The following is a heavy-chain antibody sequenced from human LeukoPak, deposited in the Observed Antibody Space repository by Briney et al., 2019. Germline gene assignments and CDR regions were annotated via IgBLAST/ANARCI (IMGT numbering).Heavy chain of an antibody. D-gene: IGHD3-10*01. V-gene: IGHV1-69*04. CDR2: IIPILGIA. CDR1: GGTFSSYA. J-gene: IGHJ5*02. CDR3: ARAYYYGSGSSNWFDP. Sequence: SVKVSCKASGGTFSSYAISWVRQAPGQGLEWMGRIIPILGIANYAQKFQGRVTITADKSTSTAYMELSSLRSEDTAVYYCARAYYYGSGSSNWFDPWGQGTLVTVSS.